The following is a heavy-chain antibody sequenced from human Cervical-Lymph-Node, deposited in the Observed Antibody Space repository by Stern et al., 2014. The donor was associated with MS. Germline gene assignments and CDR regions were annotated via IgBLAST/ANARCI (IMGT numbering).Heavy chain of an antibody. CDR3: ARQRYFDY. V-gene: IGHV5-51*01. Sequence: EDQLVESGPEVKRPGESLKISCQASGYTFTSYWIGWVRQMPGKGLEWIAIIFPGGSDIRYSPSFQGPVTISADKSSSTAYLQWNNLKASDTAIYYCARQRYFDYWGQGTLVTVSS. CDR1: GYTFTSYW. J-gene: IGHJ4*02. CDR2: IFPGGSDI.